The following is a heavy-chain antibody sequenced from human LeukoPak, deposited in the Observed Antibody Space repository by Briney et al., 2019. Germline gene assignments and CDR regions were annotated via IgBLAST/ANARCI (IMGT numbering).Heavy chain of an antibody. CDR2: ISSSGSTI. Sequence: PGGSLRLSCAASGFTFSSYEVHLVRQAPGQGLEWVSYISSSGSTIYYADSVKGRFTISRDNAKNSLYLQMNSLRAEDTAVYYCASRIVVLGNWFDPWGQGTLVTVSS. CDR3: ASRIVVLGNWFDP. V-gene: IGHV3-48*03. J-gene: IGHJ5*02. D-gene: IGHD2-15*01. CDR1: GFTFSSYE.